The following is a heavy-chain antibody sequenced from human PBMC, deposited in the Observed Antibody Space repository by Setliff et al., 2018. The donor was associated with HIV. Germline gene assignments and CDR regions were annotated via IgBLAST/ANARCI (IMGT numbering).Heavy chain of an antibody. CDR2: IHSSGTA. CDR3: ARWTPKRGYDSAGYFTYYFDY. D-gene: IGHD3-9*01. CDR1: GGSFSSTTYS. Sequence: SETLSLTCTVSGGSFSSTTYSWGWIRQPPGMGLEWIGSIHSSGTADYNPSLKSRVAMSVDTSRSQFSLNLNSVTAADTAVYYCARWTPKRGYDSAGYFTYYFDYWGLGALVTSPQ. J-gene: IGHJ4*02. V-gene: IGHV4-39*01.